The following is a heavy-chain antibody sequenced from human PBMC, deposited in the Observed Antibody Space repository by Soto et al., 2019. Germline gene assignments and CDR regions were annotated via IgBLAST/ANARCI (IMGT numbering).Heavy chain of an antibody. CDR2: ISYDGSNK. D-gene: IGHD6-19*01. V-gene: IGHV3-30-3*01. J-gene: IGHJ4*02. CDR3: ARVGYSSCWYDY. CDR1: GFTFSSYA. Sequence: QVQLVESGGVVVQLGRSLRLSCAASGFTFSSYAMHWVRQAPVKGLEWGAVISYDGSNKYYADSVKGRFTISRDNSKNKLYLQMNSLRAEDTAVYYCARVGYSSCWYDYWGQGTLVTVSS.